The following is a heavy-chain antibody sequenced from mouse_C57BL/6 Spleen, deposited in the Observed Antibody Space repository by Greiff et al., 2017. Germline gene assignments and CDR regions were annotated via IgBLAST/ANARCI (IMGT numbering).Heavy chain of an antibody. D-gene: IGHD2-4*01. V-gene: IGHV1-82*01. CDR1: GYAFSSSW. CDR2: IYPGDGDT. Sequence: VKLQESGPELVKPGASVKISCKASGYAFSSSWMNWVKQRPGKGLEWIGRIYPGDGDTNYNGKFKGKATLTADKSSSTAYMQLSSLTSEDSAVYFCARNTMITTGFAYWGQGTLVTVSA. CDR3: ARNTMITTGFAY. J-gene: IGHJ3*01.